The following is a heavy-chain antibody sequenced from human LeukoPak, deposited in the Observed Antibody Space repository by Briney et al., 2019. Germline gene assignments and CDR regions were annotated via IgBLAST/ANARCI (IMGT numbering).Heavy chain of an antibody. D-gene: IGHD3-10*01. V-gene: IGHV3-74*01. Sequence: GGSLRLSCAASRFNFSNYWMHWVRQVPGKGLVWVSLIHSDGSTIIYADSVKGRFTISRDNAKKTLYLQMDSLRVEDMAVYFCARGGGSAASGSQVRVDYMDVWGKGTTVTVSS. J-gene: IGHJ6*03. CDR3: ARGGGSAASGSQVRVDYMDV. CDR1: RFNFSNYW. CDR2: IHSDGSTI.